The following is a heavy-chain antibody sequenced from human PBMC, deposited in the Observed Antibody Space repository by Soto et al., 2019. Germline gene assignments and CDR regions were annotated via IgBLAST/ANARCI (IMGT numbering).Heavy chain of an antibody. V-gene: IGHV3-30*18. CDR1: GFTFSSYG. Sequence: GGSLRLSCAASGFTFSSYGMHWVRQAPGKGLEWVAVISYDGSNKYYADSVKGRFTIPRDNSKNALYLQMNSLRAEDTAVYYCAKDAYGSGSYFDYWGQGTLVTVSS. CDR2: ISYDGSNK. CDR3: AKDAYGSGSYFDY. J-gene: IGHJ4*02. D-gene: IGHD3-10*01.